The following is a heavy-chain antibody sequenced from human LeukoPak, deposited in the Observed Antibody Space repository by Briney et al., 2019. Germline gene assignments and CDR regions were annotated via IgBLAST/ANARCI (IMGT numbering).Heavy chain of an antibody. Sequence: GGSLRLSCAPSGFTFSSYGMHWVRKAPGKGLEWVAVISYDGSNKYYADSVKGRFTISRDNSKNTLYLQMNSLRAEDTAVYYCAKSDGGNLDYWGQGTLVTVSS. J-gene: IGHJ4*02. CDR2: ISYDGSNK. CDR1: GFTFSSYG. CDR3: AKSDGGNLDY. V-gene: IGHV3-30*18. D-gene: IGHD6-25*01.